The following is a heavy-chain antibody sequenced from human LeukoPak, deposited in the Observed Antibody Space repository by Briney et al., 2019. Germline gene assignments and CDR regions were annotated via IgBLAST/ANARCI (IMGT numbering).Heavy chain of an antibody. CDR2: IGGSGDST. V-gene: IGHV3-23*01. CDR1: GFSFSIYA. Sequence: PGGSLRLSCVASGFSFSIYAMSWVRQAPGKGLEWVSNIGGSGDSTYYADSVKGRFTISRDNSKNTLYLQMNSLRAEDTAVYYCARAYSSSLNWFDPWGQGTLVTVSS. CDR3: ARAYSSSLNWFDP. J-gene: IGHJ5*02. D-gene: IGHD6-13*01.